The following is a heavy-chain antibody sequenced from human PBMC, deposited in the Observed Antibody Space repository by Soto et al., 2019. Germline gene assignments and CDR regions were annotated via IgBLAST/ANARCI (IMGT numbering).Heavy chain of an antibody. D-gene: IGHD6-19*01. Sequence: GGSLRLSCAASGFTFSSNAMSWVRQAPGKGLEWVSGISSSGGTTYYTDSVKGRFTISRDNSKNTLFLQMSSLRAEDTAVYYCAKARGGWYGGDFYICGQGTPVTVSS. J-gene: IGHJ4*02. CDR3: AKARGGWYGGDFYI. CDR1: GFTFSSNA. V-gene: IGHV3-23*01. CDR2: ISSSGGTT.